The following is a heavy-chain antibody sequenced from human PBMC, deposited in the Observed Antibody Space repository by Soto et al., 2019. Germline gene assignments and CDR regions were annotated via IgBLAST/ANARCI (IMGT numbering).Heavy chain of an antibody. J-gene: IGHJ6*02. CDR2: ISYDGSNK. Sequence: PGGPLRLSCADSGYTFSSYGMHWIRQAPGKGLEWVAVISYDGSNKYYADSVKGRFTISRDNSKNTLYLQMNSLRAEDTAVYYCAKLPTSSYGMDVWGQGTTVTVSS. V-gene: IGHV3-30*18. D-gene: IGHD2-2*01. CDR3: AKLPTSSYGMDV. CDR1: GYTFSSYG.